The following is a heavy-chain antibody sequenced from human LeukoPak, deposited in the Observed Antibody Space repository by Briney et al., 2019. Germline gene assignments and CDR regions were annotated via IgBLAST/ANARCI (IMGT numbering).Heavy chain of an antibody. D-gene: IGHD3-16*01. J-gene: IGHJ4*02. Sequence: GGSLRLSCAASGFTYTNFWMSWVRQAPGKGLEWVANIKEDGSEQYYVDSVKGRFTISRDNAKNSLYLQMNSLRVEDTAVYYCARDVKGGNFDYWGQGTLVTVSS. V-gene: IGHV3-7*01. CDR2: IKEDGSEQ. CDR3: ARDVKGGNFDY. CDR1: GFTYTNFW.